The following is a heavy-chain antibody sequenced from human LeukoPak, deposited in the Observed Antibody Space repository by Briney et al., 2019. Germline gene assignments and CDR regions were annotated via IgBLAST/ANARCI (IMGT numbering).Heavy chain of an antibody. J-gene: IGHJ2*01. D-gene: IGHD4-17*01. CDR2: ISKSSSYI. CDR1: GFKFSGYS. V-gene: IGHV3-21*01. CDR3: ARGGYGAYYFDL. Sequence: SGGSLRLSCAASGFKFSGYSLNWVRQAPGKGLEWVASISKSSSYIYYADSMKGRFTISRDNAKNTLYLQMNSLRAEDTAVYYCARGGYGAYYFDLWGRGTLVTVSS.